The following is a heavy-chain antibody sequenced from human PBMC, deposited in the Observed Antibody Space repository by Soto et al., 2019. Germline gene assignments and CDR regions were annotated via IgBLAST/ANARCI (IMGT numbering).Heavy chain of an antibody. CDR1: GGSFSGYY. V-gene: IGHV4-34*01. D-gene: IGHD2-8*02. CDR3: ARDKITGLFDY. J-gene: IGHJ4*02. Sequence: QVQLQQWGAGLLKPSETLSLTCAVYGGSFSGYYWTWIRQPPGTGLEWIGEINHSGSTNYNPSLKSRVTISVVTSKNQFSLMLTSVTAADTAVYYCARDKITGLFDYWGQGTLVTVSS. CDR2: INHSGST.